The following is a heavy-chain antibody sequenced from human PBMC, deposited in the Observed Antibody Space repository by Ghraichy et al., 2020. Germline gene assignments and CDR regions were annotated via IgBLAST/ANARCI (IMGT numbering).Heavy chain of an antibody. V-gene: IGHV3-23*01. CDR3: AKDFKNWGNFDY. D-gene: IGHD7-27*01. CDR1: GFTFSSYS. Sequence: GGSLRLSCAASGFTFSSYSMSWVRQAPGKGLEWVSDISGSGGSTYYADSVKGRFTISRDNSKNTLYLQMNSLRAEDTAVYYCAKDFKNWGNFDYWGQGTLVTVSS. CDR2: ISGSGGST. J-gene: IGHJ4*02.